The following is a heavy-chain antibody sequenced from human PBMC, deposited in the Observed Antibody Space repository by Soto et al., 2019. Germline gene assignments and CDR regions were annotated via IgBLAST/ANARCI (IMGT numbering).Heavy chain of an antibody. D-gene: IGHD3-10*01. CDR1: GGSFSSYA. V-gene: IGHV1-69*13. Sequence: GASVKVSCKASGGSFSSYAISWVRQAPGQGLEWMGGIIPIFGTANYAQKFQGRVTITADESTSTAYMELSSLRSEDTAVYYCARDEGRDVTAHRYNWFDPWGQGTLVTVSS. CDR3: ARDEGRDVTAHRYNWFDP. CDR2: IIPIFGTA. J-gene: IGHJ5*02.